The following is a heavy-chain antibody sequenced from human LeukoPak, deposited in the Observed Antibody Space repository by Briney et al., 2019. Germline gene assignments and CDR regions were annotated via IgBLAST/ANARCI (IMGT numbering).Heavy chain of an antibody. CDR1: GYTLSTYG. D-gene: IGHD2-15*01. Sequence: GGSLRLSCVASGYTLSTYGMHSVRQAPGKGLGWVAFIRYDGSDKFYGDSVKGRFTTSRDNSKNTLYLQMSRLRVEDTAVYYCAKDLDCSGGTCHKAFDCWGQGTLVTVSS. CDR2: IRYDGSDK. J-gene: IGHJ4*02. V-gene: IGHV3-30*02. CDR3: AKDLDCSGGTCHKAFDC.